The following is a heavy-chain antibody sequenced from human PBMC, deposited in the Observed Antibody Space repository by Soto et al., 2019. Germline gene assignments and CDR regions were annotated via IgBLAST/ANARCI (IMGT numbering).Heavy chain of an antibody. J-gene: IGHJ6*02. CDR1: GYTFTGYY. Sequence: ASVKVSCKASGYTFTGYYMHWVRQAPGQGLEWMGWINPNSGGTNYAQKFQGRVTMTRDTSISTAYMELSRLRSDDTAVYYCARDLIAVAGTYYYYGMDVWGQGTTVTSP. V-gene: IGHV1-2*02. CDR3: ARDLIAVAGTYYYYGMDV. CDR2: INPNSGGT. D-gene: IGHD6-19*01.